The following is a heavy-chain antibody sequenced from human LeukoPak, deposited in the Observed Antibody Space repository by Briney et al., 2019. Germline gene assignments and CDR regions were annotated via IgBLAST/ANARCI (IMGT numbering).Heavy chain of an antibody. CDR2: ISWNSGSI. V-gene: IGHV3-9*01. CDR1: GFTFDDYA. Sequence: GGSLGLSCAASGFTFDDYAMHWVRQGPGKGLEWVSGISWNSGSIAYADSVKGRFTISRDNAKNFLYLQMNSLRVEDTAVYYCASRIVGTPDYFDYWGQGTLVTVSS. CDR3: ASRIVGTPDYFDY. J-gene: IGHJ4*02. D-gene: IGHD1-26*01.